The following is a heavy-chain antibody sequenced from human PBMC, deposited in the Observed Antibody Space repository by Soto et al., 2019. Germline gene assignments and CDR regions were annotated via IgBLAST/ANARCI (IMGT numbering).Heavy chain of an antibody. D-gene: IGHD2-21*01. CDR3: ARGQVRRVDY. V-gene: IGHV4-34*01. J-gene: IGHJ4*02. Sequence: QVQLQQWGAGLLKPSETLSLTCAVYGGSFSGYYWTWIRQPPGKGLEWIGEIHHSGSTNYNPSLKSRVIISVDTSKNQFSLNLSSVTAADTAVYYCARGQVRRVDYWGKGCLVTVSS. CDR1: GGSFSGYY. CDR2: IHHSGST.